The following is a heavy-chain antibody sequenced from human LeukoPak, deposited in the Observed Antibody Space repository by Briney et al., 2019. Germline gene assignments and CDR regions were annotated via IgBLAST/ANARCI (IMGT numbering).Heavy chain of an antibody. V-gene: IGHV1-46*01. Sequence: ASVKVSCKASGYTFTMYYIHWVRQAPGQGLEWMGMINPSDGATTYAQRFQGRVTITRDMSTTTVYMDLRSLRSEDTAVYFCAREQCGGRSGSLGGLFASYYTYYYMDVWGRGTTVTVSS. D-gene: IGHD3-16*01. CDR1: GYTFTMYY. CDR2: INPSDGAT. CDR3: AREQCGGRSGSLGGLFASYYTYYYMDV. J-gene: IGHJ6*03.